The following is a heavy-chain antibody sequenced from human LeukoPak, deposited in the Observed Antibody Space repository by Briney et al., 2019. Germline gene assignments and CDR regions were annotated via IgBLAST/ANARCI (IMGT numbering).Heavy chain of an antibody. D-gene: IGHD6-19*01. V-gene: IGHV3-30*02. CDR3: AKDQASIAVAGENFDY. CDR2: IRYDGSNE. Sequence: GGSLRLSCAASGFTFSSYGMHWVRQAPGKGLEWVAFIRYDGSNEYYADSVKGRFTTSRDNSKNTLYLQMNSLRAEDTAVYYCAKDQASIAVAGENFDYWGQGTLVTVSS. J-gene: IGHJ4*02. CDR1: GFTFSSYG.